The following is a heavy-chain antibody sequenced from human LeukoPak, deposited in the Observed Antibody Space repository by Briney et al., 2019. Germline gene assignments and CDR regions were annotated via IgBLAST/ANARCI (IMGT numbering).Heavy chain of an antibody. CDR1: GGSISSSSYY. CDR2: IYYSGST. J-gene: IGHJ4*02. V-gene: IGHV4-39*07. D-gene: IGHD4-17*01. CDR3: ARLPLTALTTVFYFDY. Sequence: SETLSLTCTVSGGSISSSSYYWGWIRQPPGKGLEWIGSIYYSGSTYYNPSLKSRVTISVDTSKNQFSLKLSSVTAADTAVYYCARLPLTALTTVFYFDYWGQGTLVTVSS.